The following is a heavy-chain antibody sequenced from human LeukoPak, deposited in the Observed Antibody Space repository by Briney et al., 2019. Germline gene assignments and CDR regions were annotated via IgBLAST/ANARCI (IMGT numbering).Heavy chain of an antibody. CDR2: ISGSGTTI. V-gene: IGHV3-48*03. CDR3: ATNTPMGHYFDN. D-gene: IGHD5-18*01. J-gene: IGHJ4*02. Sequence: PGGSLRLSCAASGFTFSSYAMSWVRQAPGKGLQWISYISGSGTTIYYADSVKGRFTISRDNAKNSLYLQMNSLRAEDTAIYYCATNTPMGHYFDNWGQGTLVSVSS. CDR1: GFTFSSYA.